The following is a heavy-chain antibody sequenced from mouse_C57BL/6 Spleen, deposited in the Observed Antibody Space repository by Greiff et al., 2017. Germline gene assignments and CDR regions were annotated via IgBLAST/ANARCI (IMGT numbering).Heavy chain of an antibody. Sequence: EVKVVESGGGLVKPGGSLKLSCAASGFTFRDYGMHWVRQAPEKGLEWVAYISSGSSTIYYADTVKGRFTISRDNAKNTLFLQMTSLRSEDTAMYYCARKENYYYGSSPYAMDYWGQGTSVTVSS. CDR3: ARKENYYYGSSPYAMDY. CDR1: GFTFRDYG. CDR2: ISSGSSTI. D-gene: IGHD1-1*01. V-gene: IGHV5-17*01. J-gene: IGHJ4*01.